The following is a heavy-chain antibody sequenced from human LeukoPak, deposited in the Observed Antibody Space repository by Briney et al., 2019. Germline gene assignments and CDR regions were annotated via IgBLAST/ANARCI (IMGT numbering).Heavy chain of an antibody. D-gene: IGHD6-13*01. V-gene: IGHV1-46*01. CDR2: INLSGGST. CDR3: ARGAAASPKVSYSGMDV. CDR1: GYTFTSYY. J-gene: IGHJ6*02. Sequence: VASVKVSCKASGYTFTSYYMHWVRQAPGQGLEWMGIINLSGGSTSYAQKFQGRVTMTRDTSTSTVYMELSSLRSEDTAVYYCARGAAASPKVSYSGMDVWGQGTTVTVSS.